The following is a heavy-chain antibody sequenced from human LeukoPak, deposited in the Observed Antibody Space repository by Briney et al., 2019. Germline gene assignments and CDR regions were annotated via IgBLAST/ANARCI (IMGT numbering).Heavy chain of an antibody. J-gene: IGHJ4*02. CDR3: ARGVGSGTYYRETPFDY. V-gene: IGHV4-31*03. CDR2: IYHSGSS. Sequence: PSETLSLTCSVSGGSISSGGYYWSWIRQHPGKGLEWIGCIYHSGSSYYNPSLKSRITISADTSKSQFSLKLSSVTAADTAVYYCARGVGSGTYYRETPFDYWGQGTLVTVSS. D-gene: IGHD3-10*01. CDR1: GGSISSGGYY.